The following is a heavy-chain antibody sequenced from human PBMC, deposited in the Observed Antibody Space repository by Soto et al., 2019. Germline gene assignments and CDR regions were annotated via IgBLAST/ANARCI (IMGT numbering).Heavy chain of an antibody. V-gene: IGHV3-66*01. Sequence: PGGSLRLSCAASGFTFSSYAMSWVRQAPGKGLEWVSAIYSGGSAYYADSVKGRFTISRDNSKNTLYLQMNSLRAEDTAVYYCARDQGPRTFDIWGQGTMVTVSS. CDR1: GFTFSSYA. CDR2: IYSGGSA. J-gene: IGHJ3*02. CDR3: ARDQGPRTFDI.